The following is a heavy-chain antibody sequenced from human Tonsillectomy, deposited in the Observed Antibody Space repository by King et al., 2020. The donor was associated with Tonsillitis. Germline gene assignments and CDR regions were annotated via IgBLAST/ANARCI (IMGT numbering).Heavy chain of an antibody. D-gene: IGHD3-9*01. J-gene: IGHJ4*02. CDR2: IYPGDSDT. CDR1: GYSFTSYW. CDR3: ARVLTYYDILPGLATFDY. V-gene: IGHV5-51*01. Sequence: VQLVESGAEVKKPGESLKISCKGSGYSFTSYWIGWVRQMPGKGLEWMGIIYPGDSDTRYSPSFQGQVTISADKSISPAYLQWSSLKASDTAMYYCARVLTYYDILPGLATFDYWGQGTLVTVSS.